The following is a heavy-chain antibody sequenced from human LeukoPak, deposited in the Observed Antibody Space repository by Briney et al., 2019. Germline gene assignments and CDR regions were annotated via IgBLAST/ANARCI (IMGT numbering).Heavy chain of an antibody. V-gene: IGHV1-69*05. CDR1: GGSFSSYA. J-gene: IGHJ5*02. D-gene: IGHD6-13*01. CDR3: ARGAPAAGTRIWFDP. CDR2: IISIFGTA. Sequence: SSVKVSCKASGGSFSSYAISGVRQAPGQGLEWRGGIISIFGTANYAQKFQGRVTITTDESTSRAYMELSSLRSEGTAVYYCARGAPAAGTRIWFDPWGQGTLVTVSS.